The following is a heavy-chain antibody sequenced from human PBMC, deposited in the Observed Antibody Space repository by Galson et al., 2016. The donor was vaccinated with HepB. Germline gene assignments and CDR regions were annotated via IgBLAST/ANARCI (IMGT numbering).Heavy chain of an antibody. CDR3: AKYEGHPVSSYYFDY. CDR1: GFTFSNYA. D-gene: IGHD3-10*01. V-gene: IGHV3-23*01. J-gene: IGHJ4*02. Sequence: SLRLSCAASGFTFSNYAMSWVRQTPGKGLEWVSAIFGGGVGTYYADSVKGRFTISRDNSKNTLYLQMNNLRAEDTDVYFCAKYEGHPVSSYYFDYWGQGTLVTVSS. CDR2: IFGGGVGT.